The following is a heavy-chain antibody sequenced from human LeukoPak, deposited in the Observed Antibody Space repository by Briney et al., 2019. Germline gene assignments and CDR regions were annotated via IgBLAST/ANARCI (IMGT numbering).Heavy chain of an antibody. V-gene: IGHV4-59*01. D-gene: IGHD3-10*01. Sequence: SETLSLTCTVSGGSISSYYWSWFRQPPWKGLEWIGYIYYSGSTNYNPSLKSRVTISVDTSKNQFSLKLSSVTAADTAVYYCARVVYGSGSWVDYWGQGTLVTVSS. CDR3: ARVVYGSGSWVDY. CDR2: IYYSGST. CDR1: GGSISSYY. J-gene: IGHJ4*02.